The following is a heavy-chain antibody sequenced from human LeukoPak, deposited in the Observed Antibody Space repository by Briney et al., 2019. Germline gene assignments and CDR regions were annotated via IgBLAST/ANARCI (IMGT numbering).Heavy chain of an antibody. CDR3: ARAPSSGWGPPFYYYYYYYMDV. CDR1: GFTFSGYG. V-gene: IGHV3-30*03. CDR2: ISYDGSNK. J-gene: IGHJ6*03. Sequence: PGGSLRLSCAASGFTFSGYGMHWVRQAPGKGLEWVAVISYDGSNKYYADSVKGRFTISRDNSKNTLYLQMNSLRAEDTAVYYCARAPSSGWGPPFYYYYYYYMDVWGKGTTVTISS. D-gene: IGHD6-19*01.